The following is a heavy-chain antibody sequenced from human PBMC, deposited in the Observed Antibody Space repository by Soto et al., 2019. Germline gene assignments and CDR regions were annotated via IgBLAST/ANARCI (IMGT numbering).Heavy chain of an antibody. J-gene: IGHJ6*03. D-gene: IGHD2-15*01. CDR2: INPNSGGT. CDR1: GYTFTGYY. CDR3: ARDYGCGGSCYDYYMDV. V-gene: IGHV1-2*04. Sequence: ASVKVSCKASGYTFTGYYMHWVRQAPGQGLEWMGWINPNSGGTNYAQKFQGWVTMTRDTSISPAYMELSRLRSDDTAVYYCARDYGCGGSCYDYYMDVWGKGTTVTVSS.